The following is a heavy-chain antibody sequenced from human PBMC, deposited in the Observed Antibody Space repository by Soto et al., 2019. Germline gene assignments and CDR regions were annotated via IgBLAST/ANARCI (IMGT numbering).Heavy chain of an antibody. CDR3: ARESGGATATLDYYYFYMDV. CDR2: INPNGGVT. V-gene: IGHV1-2*04. J-gene: IGHJ6*03. CDR1: GDTFNDYY. D-gene: IGHD5-12*01. Sequence: QVQLVQSGAEVKKPGASVTVSCRSSGDTFNDYYIHWVRQAHGQGLEWMGWINPNGGVTKYAQKFQGWVTMTRDTSIRTVYMQLSRLRSDDTAVYSCARESGGATATLDYYYFYMDVWGTGTTVTVSS.